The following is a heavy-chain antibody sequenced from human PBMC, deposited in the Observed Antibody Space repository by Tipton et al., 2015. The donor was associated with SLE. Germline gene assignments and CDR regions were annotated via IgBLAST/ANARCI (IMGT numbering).Heavy chain of an antibody. CDR1: GGSISSYY. D-gene: IGHD3-22*01. J-gene: IGHJ4*02. CDR3: ARDSSGYSIFFDY. CDR2: IYYSGST. Sequence: TLSLTCTVSGGSISSYYWIWIRQPPGKGLEWIGYIYYSGSTNYNPSLKSRVTISLDTSKNQFSLKLSSVTAADTAVYYCARDSSGYSIFFDYWGQGTLVTVSS. V-gene: IGHV4-59*12.